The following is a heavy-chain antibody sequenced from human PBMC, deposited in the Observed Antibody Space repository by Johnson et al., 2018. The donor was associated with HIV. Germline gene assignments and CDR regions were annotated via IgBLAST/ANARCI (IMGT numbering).Heavy chain of an antibody. V-gene: IGHV3-7*05. CDR2: INQDGSEK. J-gene: IGHJ3*02. Sequence: VQLVESGGGVVQPGRSLRLSCAASGFTFSSYGMHWVRQVPGKGLEWMANINQDGSEKYYVGSLEGRFTISRDNAKNSLYLQMNSLRPDDTAVYYCVRDTLAWGLIPPIGGFDIWGQGTMVTVSS. CDR3: VRDTLAWGLIPPIGGFDI. CDR1: GFTFSSYG. D-gene: IGHD2-8*01.